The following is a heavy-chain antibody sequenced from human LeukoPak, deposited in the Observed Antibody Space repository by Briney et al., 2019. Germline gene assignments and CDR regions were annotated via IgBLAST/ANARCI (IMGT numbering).Heavy chain of an antibody. D-gene: IGHD3-16*01. Sequence: GGSLRLSCAASGFTFSDYYMTWVRQAPEKGLEWVGNINQGGSEKNYVDSVKGRFTISRDNAKNSLYLQMNSLRAEDTAVYYCARGSWGRPAYGMDVWGQGTTVTVSS. CDR2: INQGGSEK. CDR1: GFTFSDYY. V-gene: IGHV3-7*01. J-gene: IGHJ6*02. CDR3: ARGSWGRPAYGMDV.